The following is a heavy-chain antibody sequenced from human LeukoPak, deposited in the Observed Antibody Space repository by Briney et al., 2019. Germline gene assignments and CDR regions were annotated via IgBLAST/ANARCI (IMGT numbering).Heavy chain of an antibody. Sequence: TGGSLRLSCVGSGFTFSGNSMNWVRQAPGKGLEWVSGISRTSTYIYYADSVQGRFTISRDNAKNSLYLQMNSLRAEDTAVYYRARDFVNSGYYFDYWGQGTQVTVSS. V-gene: IGHV3-21*01. CDR2: ISRTSTYI. CDR1: GFTFSGNS. CDR3: ARDFVNSGYYFDY. J-gene: IGHJ4*02. D-gene: IGHD3-22*01.